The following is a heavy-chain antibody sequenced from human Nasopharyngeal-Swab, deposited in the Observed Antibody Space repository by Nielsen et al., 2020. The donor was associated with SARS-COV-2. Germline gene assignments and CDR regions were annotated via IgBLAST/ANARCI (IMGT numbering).Heavy chain of an antibody. J-gene: IGHJ4*02. CDR2: ISDSGTST. CDR3: TKIPIYDWVTHYFDY. CDR1: GFTFSSYA. D-gene: IGHD3-3*01. V-gene: IGHV3-23*01. Sequence: GGSLRLSCVSSGFTFSSYAMSWVRQAPGKGLEWVSAISDSGTSTIYADSVRGRFTISRDNSRNTLFLQMNSLRGDDTAVYYCTKIPIYDWVTHYFDYWGQGTLVTVSS.